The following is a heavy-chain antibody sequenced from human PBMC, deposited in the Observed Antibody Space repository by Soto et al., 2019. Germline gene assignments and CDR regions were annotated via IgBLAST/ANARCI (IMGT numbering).Heavy chain of an antibody. CDR1: GFTFSSYS. J-gene: IGHJ6*03. CDR2: ISSSSSYI. V-gene: IGHV3-21*01. D-gene: IGHD3-10*01. CDR3: ASGLYGSGGNYYMDV. Sequence: PGGSLRLSCAASGFTFSSYSMNWVRQAPGKGLEWVSSISSSSSYIYYADSVKGRFTISRDNAKNSLYLQMNSLRAEDTAVYYCASGLYGSGGNYYMDVWGKGTTVTVSS.